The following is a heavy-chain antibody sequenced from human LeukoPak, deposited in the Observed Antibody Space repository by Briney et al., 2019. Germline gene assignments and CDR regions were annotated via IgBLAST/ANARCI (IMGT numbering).Heavy chain of an antibody. CDR1: GFTFSNAW. CDR3: TTDPWFGKGARNDY. D-gene: IGHD1-26*01. V-gene: IGHV3-15*01. CDR2: IKSKTDGGTT. Sequence: GGSLRLSCAASGFTFSNAWMSWVRQAPGKGLEWVGRIKSKTDGGTTDYAAPVKGRFTISRDDSKNTLYLQMNSLKTEDTAVYYCTTDPWFGKGARNDYWGQGTLVTVSS. J-gene: IGHJ4*02.